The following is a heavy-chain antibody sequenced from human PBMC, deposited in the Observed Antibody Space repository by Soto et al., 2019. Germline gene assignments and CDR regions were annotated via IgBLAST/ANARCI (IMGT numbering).Heavy chain of an antibody. CDR2: DYYGGST. Sequence: SETLSLTCTVSGASISSNFWGWTRQPPGKGLEWIGNDYYGGSTYYNPSLKSRVTISVDTSKSPFSLKLSSVTAAGTAVYYCARAVVLTGYYYFDYWGPGILVTVS. V-gene: IGHV4-39*01. CDR3: ARAVVLTGYYYFDY. CDR1: GASISSNF. D-gene: IGHD3-9*01. J-gene: IGHJ4*02.